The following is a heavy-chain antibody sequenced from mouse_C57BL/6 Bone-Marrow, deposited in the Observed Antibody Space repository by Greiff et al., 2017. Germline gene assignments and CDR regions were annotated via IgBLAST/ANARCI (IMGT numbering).Heavy chain of an antibody. J-gene: IGHJ3*01. V-gene: IGHV2-9*01. CDR1: GFSLTSYG. CDR2: IWGGGST. Sequence: QVQLKQSGPGLVAPSQCLSITCTASGFSLTSYGVDWVRQPPGKGLEWLGVIWGGGSTNYNSPLMSRLSISKDTSKSQVFLNMTGLRPEDTARYFSVKLGLFAYWGRATLVTVSA. CDR3: VKLGLFAY.